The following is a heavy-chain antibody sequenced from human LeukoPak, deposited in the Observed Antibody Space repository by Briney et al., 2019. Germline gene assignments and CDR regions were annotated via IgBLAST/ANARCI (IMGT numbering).Heavy chain of an antibody. D-gene: IGHD1-1*01. Sequence: GASVTVSCTASGYTFTGYYIHWLRQAPAQGLEWMGWIDPISGGTNYAQKFQDTITMTRDKSITTAYMEVRRLNSDDTAVYYCARSGFTTGFYLDFWGQGTLVAVSS. CDR3: ARSGFTTGFYLDF. CDR2: IDPISGGT. V-gene: IGHV1-2*02. J-gene: IGHJ4*02. CDR1: GYTFTGYY.